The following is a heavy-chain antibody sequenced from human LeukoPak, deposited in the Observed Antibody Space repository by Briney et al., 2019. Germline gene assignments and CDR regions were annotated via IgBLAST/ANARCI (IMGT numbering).Heavy chain of an antibody. Sequence: SETLSLTCTVSGGSISSYYWSWIRQPPGKGLEWIGYIYYSGCPNFNPSLKRRVTLSVDPSKNQFSLKLSSVNDAAPAVFYFARAPGHTCLDPWGEKTLVTVSS. CDR2: IYYSGCP. J-gene: IGHJ5*02. CDR3: ARAPGHTCLDP. V-gene: IGHV4-59*12. D-gene: IGHD2-21*01. CDR1: GGSISSYY.